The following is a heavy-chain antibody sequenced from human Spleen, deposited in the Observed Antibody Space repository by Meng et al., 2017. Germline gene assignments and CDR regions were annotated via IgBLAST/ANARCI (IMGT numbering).Heavy chain of an antibody. D-gene: IGHD2-21*01. CDR2: IFYRGGP. CDR1: GGSISSNNYY. Sequence: LQLEAPAPGRSSPSRTRTPTCTFPGGSISSNNYYWGWLRPPPGKGLGGVGSIFYRGGPYYDPSLKSRVTISVDTSKDHFSLKLTSVTAADTAVYYCARLKKSRVIDNWGQGTLVTVSS. J-gene: IGHJ4*02. CDR3: ARLKKSRVIDN. V-gene: IGHV4-39*07.